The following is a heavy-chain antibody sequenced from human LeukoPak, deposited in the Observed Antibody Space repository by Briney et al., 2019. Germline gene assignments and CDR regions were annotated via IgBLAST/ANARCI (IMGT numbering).Heavy chain of an antibody. D-gene: IGHD3-22*01. V-gene: IGHV1-69*05. CDR3: ARSDYYDSNYYFDY. CDR1: GGTFSGYA. J-gene: IGHJ4*02. Sequence: GASVKVSCKASGGTFSGYAISWVRQAPGQGLEWMGGIIPIFGTANYAQKFQGRVTITTDESTSTACMELSSLRSEDTAVYYCARSDYYDSNYYFDYWGQGTLVTVSS. CDR2: IIPIFGTA.